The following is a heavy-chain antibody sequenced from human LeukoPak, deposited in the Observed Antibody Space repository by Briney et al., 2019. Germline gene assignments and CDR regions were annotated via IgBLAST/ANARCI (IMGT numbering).Heavy chain of an antibody. J-gene: IGHJ4*02. D-gene: IGHD4-17*01. Sequence: SVKVSCKASGGTFSSYAISWVRQAPGQGLEWMGGIIPIFGTANYAQKFQGRVTITADESTSTAYMELSSLRSGDTAVYYCARGSEGLSPRRDYGDYVFVRWGQGTLVTVSS. CDR1: GGTFSSYA. CDR3: ARGSEGLSPRRDYGDYVFVR. V-gene: IGHV1-69*01. CDR2: IIPIFGTA.